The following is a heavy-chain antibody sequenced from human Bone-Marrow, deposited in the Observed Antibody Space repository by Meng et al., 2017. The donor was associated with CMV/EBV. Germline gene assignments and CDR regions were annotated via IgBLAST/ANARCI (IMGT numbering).Heavy chain of an antibody. Sequence: GGSLRLSCAASGFTFSSYSMNWVRQAPGKGLEWVSSISSSSSYIYYADSVKGRFTISRDNAKNSLYLQMNSLRAEDTAVYYCARGALLWFGEFYYFDYWGPGTLVTGSS. CDR3: ARGALLWFGEFYYFDY. V-gene: IGHV3-21*01. J-gene: IGHJ4*02. CDR2: ISSSSSYI. D-gene: IGHD3-10*01. CDR1: GFTFSSYS.